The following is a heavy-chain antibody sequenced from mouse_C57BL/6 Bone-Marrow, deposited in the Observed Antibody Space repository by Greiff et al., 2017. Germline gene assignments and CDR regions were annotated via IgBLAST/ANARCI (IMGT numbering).Heavy chain of an antibody. CDR2: IHPNSGST. D-gene: IGHD1-1*01. CDR1: GYTFTSYW. V-gene: IGHV1-64*01. CDR3: ARFYGSSSYFDY. Sequence: QVQLQQPGAELVKPGASVKLSCKASGYTFTSYWMHWVKQRPGQGLEWIGMIHPNSGSTNYNEKFKSKATLTVDKSSSTAYMQLSSLTSEDSAVXYCARFYGSSSYFDYWGQGTTLTVSS. J-gene: IGHJ2*01.